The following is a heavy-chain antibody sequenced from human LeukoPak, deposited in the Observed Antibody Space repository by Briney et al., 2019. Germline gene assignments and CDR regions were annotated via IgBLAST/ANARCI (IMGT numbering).Heavy chain of an antibody. CDR2: IYYSGGT. CDR1: VGSLSSYF. D-gene: IGHD3-22*01. CDR3: ARVSDYDSSGYYYAGYWYFDL. Sequence: SETLSLTCAVSVGSLSSYFWSWIRQPPGEGRGWIGYIYYSGGTNYNPSPQSRVTISVDTSKHQFSLKLNSVAAAATAVYCCARVSDYDSSGYYYAGYWYFDLWGRGTLVTVSS. J-gene: IGHJ2*01. V-gene: IGHV4-59*12.